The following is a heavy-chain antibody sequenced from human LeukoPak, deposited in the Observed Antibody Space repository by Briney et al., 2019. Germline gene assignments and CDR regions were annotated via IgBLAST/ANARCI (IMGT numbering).Heavy chain of an antibody. CDR2: IIPIFGIA. J-gene: IGHJ4*02. V-gene: IGHV1-69*04. Sequence: SVKVSCKASGGTFSSYAISWVRQAPGQGLEWMGRIIPIFGIANYAQKSQGRVTITADKSTSTAYMELSSLRSEDTAVYYCASPTDKNGVRDSSGWDLDYWGQGTLVTVSS. CDR3: ASPTDKNGVRDSSGWDLDY. CDR1: GGTFSSYA. D-gene: IGHD6-19*01.